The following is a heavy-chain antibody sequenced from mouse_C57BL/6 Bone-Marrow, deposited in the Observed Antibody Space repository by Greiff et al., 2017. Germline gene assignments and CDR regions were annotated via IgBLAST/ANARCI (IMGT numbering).Heavy chain of an antibody. CDR3: AREASWFAY. CDR1: GFTFSSYA. CDR2: ISDGGSYT. Sequence: EVQGVESGGGLVKPGGSLKLSCAASGFTFSSYAMSSVRQTPEKRLEWVATISDGGSYTYYPDNVKGRFTISRDNAKNNLYLQMSHLKSEDTAMYYCAREASWFAYWGQGTLVTVSA. J-gene: IGHJ3*01. V-gene: IGHV5-4*01.